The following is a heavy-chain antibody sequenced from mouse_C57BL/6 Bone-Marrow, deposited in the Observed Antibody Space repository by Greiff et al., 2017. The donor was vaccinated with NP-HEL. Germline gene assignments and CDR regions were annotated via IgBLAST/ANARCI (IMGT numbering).Heavy chain of an antibody. D-gene: IGHD2-10*02. J-gene: IGHJ4*01. CDR2: IHPNSGST. Sequence: QVQLQQSGAELVKPGASVKLSCKASGYTFTSYWMHWVKQRPGQGLEWIGMIHPNSGSTNYNEKFKSKATLTVDKASSTASMQLSSLTSEDSAVYYCVYLVYPPWGNWGQGTSVTVSS. CDR3: VYLVYPPWGN. V-gene: IGHV1-64*01. CDR1: GYTFTSYW.